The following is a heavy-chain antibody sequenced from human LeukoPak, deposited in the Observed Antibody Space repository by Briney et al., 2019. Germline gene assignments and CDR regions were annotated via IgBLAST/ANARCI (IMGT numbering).Heavy chain of an antibody. J-gene: IGHJ4*02. D-gene: IGHD3-10*01. CDR2: IYYSGST. Sequence: SETLSLTCTVSGGSISSSSYYWGWIRQPPGKGLEWIGSIYYSGSTYYNPSLKSRVTISVDTSKNQFSLKLSSVTAADTAVYYCAKGPQGVRGVSHHFDYWGQGTLVTVSS. CDR3: AKGPQGVRGVSHHFDY. CDR1: GGSISSSSYY. V-gene: IGHV4-39*07.